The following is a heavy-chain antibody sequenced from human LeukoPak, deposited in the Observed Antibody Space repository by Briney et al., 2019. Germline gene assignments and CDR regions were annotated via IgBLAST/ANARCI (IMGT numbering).Heavy chain of an antibody. CDR3: ARGRYYDTSAYNYFDP. V-gene: IGHV3-48*01. D-gene: IGHD3-22*01. CDR1: GFTFSAYS. J-gene: IGHJ5*02. CDR2: ISGSGRSI. Sequence: PGGSLRLPCAASGFTFSAYSMNWIRQAPGKGLEWISYISGSGRSIFSADSVRGRFTISRDNANNSLFLQMNSLRAEDTAVYYCARGRYYDTSAYNYFDPWGQGTLVTVSS.